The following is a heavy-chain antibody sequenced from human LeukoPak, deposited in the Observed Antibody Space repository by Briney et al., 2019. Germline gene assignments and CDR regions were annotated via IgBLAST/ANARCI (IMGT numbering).Heavy chain of an antibody. V-gene: IGHV4-4*02. D-gene: IGHD6-19*01. Sequence: SETLSLTCAVSGDSISSSNWWCWVRQPPGKGLEWIGEIYHSGSTNYNPSLKSRVTISVDKSKNQFSLKLSSVTAADTAIYYCARTLAGKLVFDYWGQGTLVTVSS. J-gene: IGHJ4*02. CDR1: GDSISSSNW. CDR3: ARTLAGKLVFDY. CDR2: IYHSGST.